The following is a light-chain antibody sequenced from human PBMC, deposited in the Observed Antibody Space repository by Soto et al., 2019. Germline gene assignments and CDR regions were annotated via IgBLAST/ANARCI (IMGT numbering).Light chain of an antibody. CDR2: AAS. Sequence: EIELTQSPGTLSLSPGERATLFCRASQSISNYLAWYQQRPGQSPRLLIYAASSRATGVPDRFSGGGSATDFTLTVSRLEPEDFAVYYCQQYGGSPRTFGQGTKLEIK. CDR3: QQYGGSPRT. J-gene: IGKJ2*01. V-gene: IGKV3-20*01. CDR1: QSISNY.